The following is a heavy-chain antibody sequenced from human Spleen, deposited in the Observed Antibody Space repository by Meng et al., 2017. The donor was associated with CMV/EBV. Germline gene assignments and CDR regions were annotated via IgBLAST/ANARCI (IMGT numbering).Heavy chain of an antibody. D-gene: IGHD2-15*01. CDR1: GYTFTGYY. V-gene: IGHV1-2*02. CDR3: AASSCSGGSCYLDY. J-gene: IGHJ4*02. Sequence: ASGYTFTGYYMHWVRQAPGQGLGWMGWINPNSGGTNYAQKFQGRVTMTRDTSISTAYMELSRLRSDDTAVYYCAASSCSGGSCYLDYWGQGTLVTVSS. CDR2: INPNSGGT.